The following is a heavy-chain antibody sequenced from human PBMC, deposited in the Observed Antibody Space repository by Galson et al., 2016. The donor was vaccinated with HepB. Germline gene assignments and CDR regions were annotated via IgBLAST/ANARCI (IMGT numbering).Heavy chain of an antibody. J-gene: IGHJ4*02. V-gene: IGHV1-69*13. CDR1: GGPFTNYA. CDR2: IIPFSLTP. D-gene: IGHD3-16*01. CDR3: ARESTKYIRTWGKFDF. Sequence: SVKVSCKAVGGPFTNYAVNWVRQAPGQGLEWMGGIIPFSLTPSYSHKFQDRVTICADQSTSTVFLELRMLTSEDTAVYFCARESTKYIRTWGKFDFWGQGTRVAVSS.